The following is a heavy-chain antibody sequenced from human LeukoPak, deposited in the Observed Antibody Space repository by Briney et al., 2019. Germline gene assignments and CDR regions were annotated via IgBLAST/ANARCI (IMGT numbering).Heavy chain of an antibody. D-gene: IGHD1-7*01. V-gene: IGHV4-34*01. CDR2: IYHSGST. J-gene: IGHJ4*02. CDR1: GGSFSGYY. Sequence: SETLSLTCAVYGGSFSGYYWSWIRQPPGKGLEWIGYIYHSGSTYYNPSLKSRVTISVDRSKNQFSLKLSSVTAADTAVYYCARDSITGTTSGVWGQGTLVTVSS. CDR3: ARDSITGTTSGV.